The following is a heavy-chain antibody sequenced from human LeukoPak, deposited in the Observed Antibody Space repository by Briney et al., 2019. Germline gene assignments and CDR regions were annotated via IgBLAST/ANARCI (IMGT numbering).Heavy chain of an antibody. V-gene: IGHV1-18*01. Sequence: ASVKVSCKASGYIFTSYGISWVRQAPGQGLEWMGWISAYNGNTNYAQKLQGRVTMTRDTSISTAYMELSRLRSDDTAVYYCARATGSGFDWFPSHAFDIWGQGTMVTVSS. D-gene: IGHD3-9*01. CDR1: GYIFTSYG. J-gene: IGHJ3*02. CDR3: ARATGSGFDWFPSHAFDI. CDR2: ISAYNGNT.